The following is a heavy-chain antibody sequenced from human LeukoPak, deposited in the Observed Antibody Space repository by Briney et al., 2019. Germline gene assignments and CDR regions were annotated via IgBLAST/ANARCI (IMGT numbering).Heavy chain of an antibody. CDR2: IYTSGST. CDR3: ATSSSWLFDY. Sequence: PSETLSLTCTVSGGSISSGSYYWSWIRQPAGKGLEWIGRIYTSGSTNYNPSLKSRVTISVDTSKNQFSLKLSSVTAADTAVYYCATSSSWLFDYWGQGTLVTVSS. J-gene: IGHJ4*02. D-gene: IGHD6-13*01. V-gene: IGHV4-61*02. CDR1: GGSISSGSYY.